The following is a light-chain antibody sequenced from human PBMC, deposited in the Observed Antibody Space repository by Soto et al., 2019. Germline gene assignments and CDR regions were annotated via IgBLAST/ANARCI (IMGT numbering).Light chain of an antibody. CDR3: HQYNGYLWT. J-gene: IGKJ1*01. V-gene: IGKV1-5*01. CDR1: RRVGTW. CDR2: DAS. Sequence: DIQMTQSPSTLSASVGDRVIITCRASRRVGTWLAWFQQKPGKAPKVLIYDASTLESGVPSRFSGSGSGTEFTLTISSMQPDDFATYYCHQYNGYLWTFGQGTKVDIK.